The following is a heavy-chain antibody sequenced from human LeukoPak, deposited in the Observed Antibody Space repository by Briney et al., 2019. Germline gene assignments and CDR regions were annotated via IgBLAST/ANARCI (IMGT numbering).Heavy chain of an antibody. Sequence: GASVKVSCKASGYTFTSYGISWARQAPGQGLEWMGWISVDNGNTKYAQKLQGRVTMTTNTSTSTVYMELTSLRSDDTAVYYCARSYYDSSGHSPDGMDVWGQGTTVTVSS. CDR1: GYTFTSYG. V-gene: IGHV1-18*01. CDR2: ISVDNGNT. D-gene: IGHD3-22*01. CDR3: ARSYYDSSGHSPDGMDV. J-gene: IGHJ6*02.